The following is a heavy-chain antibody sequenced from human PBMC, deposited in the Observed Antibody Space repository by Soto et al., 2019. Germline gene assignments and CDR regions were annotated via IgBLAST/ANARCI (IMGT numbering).Heavy chain of an antibody. Sequence: PSETLSLTCAVSGYSISSGYYWGWIRQPPGKGLEWIGSIYHSGSTYYNPSLKSRVTISVDTSKNQFSLKLSSVTAADTAVYYCARGDRSPYYYASSGHQRAFDIWGQGTMVTVSS. CDR3: ARGDRSPYYYASSGHQRAFDI. CDR2: IYHSGST. D-gene: IGHD3-22*01. V-gene: IGHV4-38-2*01. J-gene: IGHJ3*02. CDR1: GYSISSGYY.